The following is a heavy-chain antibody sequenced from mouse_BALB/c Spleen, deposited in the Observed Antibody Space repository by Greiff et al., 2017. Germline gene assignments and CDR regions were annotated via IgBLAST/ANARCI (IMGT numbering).Heavy chain of an antibody. CDR1: GYTFTSYW. J-gene: IGHJ4*01. Sequence: QVQLKQPGAELVRPGASVKLSCKASGYTFTSYWINWVKQRPGQGLEWIGNIYPSDSYTNYNQKFKDKATLTVDKSSSTAYMQLSSPTSEDSAVYYCTRRGYDYDGYYAMDYWGQGTSVTVSS. CDR2: IYPSDSYT. V-gene: IGHV1-69*02. CDR3: TRRGYDYDGYYAMDY. D-gene: IGHD2-4*01.